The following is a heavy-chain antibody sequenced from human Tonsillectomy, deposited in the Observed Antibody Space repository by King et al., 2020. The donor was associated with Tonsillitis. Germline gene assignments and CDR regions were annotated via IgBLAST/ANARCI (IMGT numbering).Heavy chain of an antibody. V-gene: IGHV4-39*01. J-gene: IGHJ3*02. D-gene: IGHD2/OR15-2a*01. CDR1: GGSISSSSYY. CDR2: IYYSGST. Sequence: LQLQESGPGLVKPSETLSLTCTVSGGSISSSSYYWGWIRQPPGKGLEWIGSIYYSGSTSYNPSLKSRVTISVDTSKNQFSLKLSSVTAADTAVYYCARPLISSIYAFDIWGQGTMVTVSS. CDR3: ARPLISSIYAFDI.